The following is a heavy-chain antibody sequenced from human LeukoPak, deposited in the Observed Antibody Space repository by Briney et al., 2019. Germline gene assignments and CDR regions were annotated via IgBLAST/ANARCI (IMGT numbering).Heavy chain of an antibody. CDR2: ITASGGDI. CDR1: EFTFTNYA. V-gene: IGHV3-23*01. Sequence: GGSLRLSCAASEFTFTNYAMTWVRQAPGKGLEWVSSITASGGDIFHADSVKGRFTISRDNSKNTLYLQMNSLRAEDTAVYYCAKGSSDYYYDYWGRGTLVTVSA. J-gene: IGHJ4*02. CDR3: AKGSSDYYYDY. D-gene: IGHD3-22*01.